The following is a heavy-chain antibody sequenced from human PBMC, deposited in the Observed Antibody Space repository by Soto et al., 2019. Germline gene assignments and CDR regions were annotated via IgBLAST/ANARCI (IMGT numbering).Heavy chain of an antibody. CDR3: ARDPMAGAFDI. J-gene: IGHJ3*02. D-gene: IGHD3-10*01. Sequence: SVKVSCKASGGTFSSYAISWVRQAPGQGLGWMGGIIPIFGTANYAQKFQGRVTITADKSTSTAYMELSSLRSEDTAVYYCARDPMAGAFDIWGQGTMVTVSS. CDR1: GGTFSSYA. V-gene: IGHV1-69*06. CDR2: IIPIFGTA.